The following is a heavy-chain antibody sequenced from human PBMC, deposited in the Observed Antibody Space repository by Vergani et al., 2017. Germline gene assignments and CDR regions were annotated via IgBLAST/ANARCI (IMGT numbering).Heavy chain of an antibody. J-gene: IGHJ4*02. CDR3: AKEGGGYCSGGTCYPEY. CDR2: IYYSGST. Sequence: QVQLQASGPGLVKPSETLSLTCTVSGGSISSYYWSWIRQPPGKGLEWIGYIYYSGSTNYNPSLKSRVTISVDTSKNQFSLKLSSVTAADTAVYYCAKEGGGYCSGGTCYPEYWGQGTLVIVSS. CDR1: GGSISSYY. V-gene: IGHV4-59*01. D-gene: IGHD2-15*01.